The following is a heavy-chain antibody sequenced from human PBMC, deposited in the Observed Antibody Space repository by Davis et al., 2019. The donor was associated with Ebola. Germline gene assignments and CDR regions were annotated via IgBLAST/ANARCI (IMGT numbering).Heavy chain of an antibody. CDR2: IQSDGSNK. CDR3: AKDDGHRRLADP. D-gene: IGHD3/OR15-3a*01. CDR1: GFTFSYSG. J-gene: IGHJ5*02. V-gene: IGHV3-30*02. Sequence: GESLKISRAASGFTFSYSGMPWVRQAPGKGLEWEAFIQSDGSNKYYADSVKGRFTISRDNSKNTVYLQLNILRPEDTAVYNCAKDDGHRRLADPWGQGTLITVSS.